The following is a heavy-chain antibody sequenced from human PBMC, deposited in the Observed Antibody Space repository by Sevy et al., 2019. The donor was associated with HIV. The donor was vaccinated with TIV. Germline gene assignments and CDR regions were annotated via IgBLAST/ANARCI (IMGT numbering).Heavy chain of an antibody. CDR3: ARDLGRYGGNSIDY. CDR1: GYPFSSYG. D-gene: IGHD2-21*02. J-gene: IGHJ4*02. CDR2: ISADSGNS. Sequence: ASVKVSCKASGYPFSSYGISWVRQAPGQGLEWMGWISADSGNSNYARNLQGRVTMTTDTSTSTAYMELRSLRFDDTAVYYCARDLGRYGGNSIDYWGQGTLVTVSS. V-gene: IGHV1-18*01.